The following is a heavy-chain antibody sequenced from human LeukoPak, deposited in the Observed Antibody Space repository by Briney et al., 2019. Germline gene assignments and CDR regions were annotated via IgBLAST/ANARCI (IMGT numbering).Heavy chain of an antibody. CDR1: GFTFSSYE. CDR3: AKSLGGWYFFVPLVD. D-gene: IGHD6-19*01. J-gene: IGHJ4*02. Sequence: GGSLRLSCAASGFTFSSYEMNWVRQAPGKGLEWVSAISGSGGSTYYADSVKGRFTISRDNSKNTLYLQMNSLRAEDTAVYYCAKSLGGWYFFVPLVDWGQGTLVTVSS. CDR2: ISGSGGST. V-gene: IGHV3-23*01.